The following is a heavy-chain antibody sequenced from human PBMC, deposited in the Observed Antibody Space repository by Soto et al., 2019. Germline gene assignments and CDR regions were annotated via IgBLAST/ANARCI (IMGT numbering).Heavy chain of an antibody. J-gene: IGHJ6*02. CDR2: INPNSGAT. CDR1: GYTFTGYH. CDR3: ARDRYSSSWYDFYYGMDV. D-gene: IGHD6-13*01. Sequence: ASVKVSCKASGYTFTGYHMHWVRQAPGQGLEWIGWINPNSGATNYPQKLQGRVTMTRDTSISSAYMELSSLTSDDTAVYYCARDRYSSSWYDFYYGMDVWGQGTTVTVSS. V-gene: IGHV1-2*02.